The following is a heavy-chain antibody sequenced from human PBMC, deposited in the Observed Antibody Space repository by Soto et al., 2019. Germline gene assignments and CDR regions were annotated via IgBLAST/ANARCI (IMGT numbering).Heavy chain of an antibody. CDR2: ISYDGSNK. CDR3: ARERAIAATGLFYY. D-gene: IGHD6-13*01. Sequence: PGGSLRLSCAASGFTFSSYGMHWVRQAPGKGLEWVAVISYDGSNKYYADSVKGRFTISRDNSKNTLYLQMNSLRPEDTAVYYCARERAIAATGLFYYWGQGTLVTVSS. J-gene: IGHJ4*02. CDR1: GFTFSSYG. V-gene: IGHV3-30*03.